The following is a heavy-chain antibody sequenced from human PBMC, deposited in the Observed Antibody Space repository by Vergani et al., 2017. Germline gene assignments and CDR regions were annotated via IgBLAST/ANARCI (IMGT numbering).Heavy chain of an antibody. Sequence: EVQLVQSGAEVKKPGESQRISCKGSGYSFTSYWISWVRQMPGKGLEWMGRIDPSDSYTNYSPSFQGHVTISADKSISTAYLQWSSLKASDTAMYYCARLMITFGGVIAPNWFDPWGQGTLVTVSS. CDR1: GYSFTSYW. CDR3: ARLMITFGGVIAPNWFDP. CDR2: IDPSDSYT. J-gene: IGHJ5*02. V-gene: IGHV5-10-1*03. D-gene: IGHD3-16*02.